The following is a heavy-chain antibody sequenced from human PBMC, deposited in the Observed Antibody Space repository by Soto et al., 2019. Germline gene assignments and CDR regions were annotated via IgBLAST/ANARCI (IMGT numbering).Heavy chain of an antibody. V-gene: IGHV1-69*13. D-gene: IGHD1-1*01. Sequence: GASVKVSCKASGGTFSNYAISWVRQAPGQGLEWMGGIIPIFGTANYAQKFQGRVTITADESTSTAYMELSSLRSEDTAVYYCAIGRGRDSTQPDYYYYGMDVWGQGTTVTVSS. CDR3: AIGRGRDSTQPDYYYYGMDV. CDR2: IIPIFGTA. J-gene: IGHJ6*02. CDR1: GGTFSNYA.